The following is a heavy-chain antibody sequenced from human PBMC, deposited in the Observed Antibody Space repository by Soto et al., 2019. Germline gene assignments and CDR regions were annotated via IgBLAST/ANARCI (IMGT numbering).Heavy chain of an antibody. CDR2: ISYDGSNK. Sequence: GGSLRLSCAASGFTFSSYAMHWVRQAPGKGLEWVAVISYDGSNKYYADSVKGRFTISRDNSKNTLYLQMNSLRAEDTAVYYCARARITPRDGYNGDGYYYYGMDVWGQGTTVTVSS. CDR1: GFTFSSYA. J-gene: IGHJ6*02. D-gene: IGHD5-12*01. CDR3: ARARITPRDGYNGDGYYYYGMDV. V-gene: IGHV3-30-3*01.